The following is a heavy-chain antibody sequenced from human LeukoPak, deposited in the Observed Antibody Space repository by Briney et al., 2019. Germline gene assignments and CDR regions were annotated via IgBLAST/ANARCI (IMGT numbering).Heavy chain of an antibody. CDR2: IYTSGST. V-gene: IGHV4-4*07. CDR3: ARDRSSGSYYWFDP. Sequence: SETLSLTCAVSGGSFSGYYWSWIRQPAGKGLEWIGRIYTSGSTNYNPSLKSRVTMSVDTSKNQFSLKLSSVTAADTAVYYCARDRSSGSYYWFDPWGQGTLVTVSS. D-gene: IGHD1-26*01. CDR1: GGSFSGYY. J-gene: IGHJ5*02.